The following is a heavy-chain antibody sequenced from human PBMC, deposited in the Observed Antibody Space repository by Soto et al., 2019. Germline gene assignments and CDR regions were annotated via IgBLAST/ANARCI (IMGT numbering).Heavy chain of an antibody. Sequence: EVQLLESGGGLVQPGGSLRLSCAASGFTFSSFAMTWVRQAPGKGLEWVSAISGDGDHTYYADSVKGRFTISRDNSKNTLYLQVNSLSAEDTAVYFCAKGSQPMVYWGQGTLVTVSS. CDR2: ISGDGDHT. D-gene: IGHD3-10*01. CDR1: GFTFSSFA. J-gene: IGHJ4*02. CDR3: AKGSQPMVY. V-gene: IGHV3-23*01.